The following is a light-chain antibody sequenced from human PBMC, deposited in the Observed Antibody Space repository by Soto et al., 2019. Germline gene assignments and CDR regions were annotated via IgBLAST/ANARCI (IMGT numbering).Light chain of an antibody. CDR1: SSDVGGYNY. Sequence: QSALTQPPSASGSPGQSVAISCTGTSSDVGGYNYVSWYQQHPGKAPKLMIYDVSERPSGVPDRFSRSKSGNPASLTVSGLQTEDEADYYCSSYAGTHVVFGTGTKLTVL. V-gene: IGLV2-8*01. CDR3: SSYAGTHVV. J-gene: IGLJ1*01. CDR2: DVS.